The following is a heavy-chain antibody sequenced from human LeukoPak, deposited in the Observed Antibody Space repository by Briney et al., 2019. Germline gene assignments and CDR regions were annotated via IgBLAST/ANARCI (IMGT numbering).Heavy chain of an antibody. CDR3: ARGNLDYYYYYMDV. J-gene: IGHJ6*03. D-gene: IGHD1-7*01. CDR2: IYYSGST. V-gene: IGHV4-59*01. Sequence: TASETLSLICTVSGGSISSYYWSWIRQPPGKGLEWIGYIYYSGSTNYNPSLKSRVTISVDTSKNQFSLKLSSVTAADTAVYYCARGNLDYYYYYMDVWGKGTTVTVSS. CDR1: GGSISSYY.